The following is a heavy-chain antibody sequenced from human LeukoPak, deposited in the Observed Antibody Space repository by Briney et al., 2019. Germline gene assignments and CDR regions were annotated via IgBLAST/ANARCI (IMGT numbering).Heavy chain of an antibody. CDR3: AKDDSIRFWCFDY. J-gene: IGHJ4*02. Sequence: GRSLRLSCAASGFTFSSYGMHWVRQAPGKGLEWVAVISYDGSNKYYADSVKGRFTSSRDNSKNTLYLQMNSLRAEDTAVYYCAKDDSIRFWCFDYWGQGTLVTVSS. CDR1: GFTFSSYG. CDR2: ISYDGSNK. V-gene: IGHV3-30*18. D-gene: IGHD2-8*01.